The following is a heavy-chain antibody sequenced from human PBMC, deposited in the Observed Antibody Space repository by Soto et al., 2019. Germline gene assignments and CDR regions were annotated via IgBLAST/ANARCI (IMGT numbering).Heavy chain of an antibody. CDR1: EFTFSNYA. Sequence: GGSLRLSCAASEFTFSNYAMSWVRQAPGKGLEWVSSISDNGGTTYYADSVKGRFAISRDNSKNTLYLQMNSLRAEDTAVYYCARGVVPYYYYKDVWGKGTTVTVSS. CDR2: ISDNGGTT. CDR3: ARGVVPYYYYKDV. V-gene: IGHV3-23*01. J-gene: IGHJ6*03. D-gene: IGHD3-3*01.